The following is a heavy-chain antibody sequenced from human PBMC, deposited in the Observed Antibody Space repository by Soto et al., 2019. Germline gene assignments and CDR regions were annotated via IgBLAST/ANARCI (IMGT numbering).Heavy chain of an antibody. J-gene: IGHJ4*02. V-gene: IGHV4-31*03. CDR2: IYYSGST. D-gene: IGHD4-17*01. CDR1: GGSISSGGYY. Sequence: PSETLSLTCTVSGGSISSGGYYWSWIRQHPGKGLEWIGYIYYSGSTYYNPSLKSRVTISVDTSKNQFSLKLSSVTAADTAVYYCARSSYGDYHEDYWGQGTLVTVSS. CDR3: ARSSYGDYHEDY.